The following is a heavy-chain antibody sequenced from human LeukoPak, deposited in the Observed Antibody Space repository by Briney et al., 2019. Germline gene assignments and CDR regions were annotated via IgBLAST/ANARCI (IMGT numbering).Heavy chain of an antibody. CDR1: GGTFSSYA. D-gene: IGHD6-13*01. CDR3: ARVGVSSWYPYYFDY. J-gene: IGHJ4*02. Sequence: ASVKVSCKASGGTFSSYAISWVRQAPGQGLEWMGWISAYNGNTNYAQKLQGRVTMTTDTSTSTAYMELRSLRSDDTAVYYCARVGVSSWYPYYFDYWGQGTLVTVSS. V-gene: IGHV1-18*01. CDR2: ISAYNGNT.